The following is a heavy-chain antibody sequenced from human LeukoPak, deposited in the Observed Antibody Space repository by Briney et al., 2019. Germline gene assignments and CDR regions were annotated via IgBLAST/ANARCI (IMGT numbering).Heavy chain of an antibody. V-gene: IGHV4-30-2*01. Sequence: PSETLSLTCAVSGGSISSGGYSWSWIRQPPGEGLEWIGYIYHSGSTNYNPSLKSRVTISVDTSKNQFSLKLSSVTAADTAVYYCARGGLVVVAATTYYYYGMDVWGQGTTVTVSS. D-gene: IGHD2-15*01. CDR2: IYHSGST. CDR3: ARGGLVVVAATTYYYYGMDV. J-gene: IGHJ6*02. CDR1: GGSISSGGYS.